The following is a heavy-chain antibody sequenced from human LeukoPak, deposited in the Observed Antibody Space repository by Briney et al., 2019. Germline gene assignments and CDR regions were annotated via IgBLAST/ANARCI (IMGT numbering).Heavy chain of an antibody. D-gene: IGHD3-3*01. CDR3: ASVPLRFLEWFPFDY. CDR2: INPNSGGT. Sequence: GASVKVSCKASGYTFTGYCMHWVRQAPGQGLEWMGWINPNSGGTNYAQKFQGRVTMTRDTSISTAYVELSRLRSDDTAVYYCASVPLRFLEWFPFDYWGQGTLVTVSS. CDR1: GYTFTGYC. V-gene: IGHV1-2*02. J-gene: IGHJ4*02.